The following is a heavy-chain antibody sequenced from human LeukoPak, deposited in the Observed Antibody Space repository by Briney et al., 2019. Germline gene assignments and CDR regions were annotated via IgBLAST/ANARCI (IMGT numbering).Heavy chain of an antibody. CDR1: GGSISSGGYY. Sequence: SQTLSLTCTVSGGSISSGGYYWSWIRQPPGKGLEWIGSIYYSGSTYYNPSLKSRVTISVDTSKNQFSLKLSSVTAADTAVYYCARDRARDMDVWGKGTTVTVSS. CDR2: IYYSGST. J-gene: IGHJ6*03. V-gene: IGHV4-39*07. CDR3: ARDRARDMDV.